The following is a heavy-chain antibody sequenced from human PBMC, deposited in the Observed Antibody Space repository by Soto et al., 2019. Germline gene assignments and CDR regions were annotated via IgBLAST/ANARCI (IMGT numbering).Heavy chain of an antibody. J-gene: IGHJ4*02. D-gene: IGHD3-22*01. CDR1: GFTFTSYA. CDR2: ISGTGGST. V-gene: IGHV3-23*01. CDR3: AKEMTSGYYLFDF. Sequence: GGSLRLSCAASGFTFTSYAMSWVRQAPGKGLEWVSTISGTGGSTYYPDSVKGRFTISRDNSKNTVYLQMNSLRAEDAAVYYCAKEMTSGYYLFDFWGQGTLVTVSS.